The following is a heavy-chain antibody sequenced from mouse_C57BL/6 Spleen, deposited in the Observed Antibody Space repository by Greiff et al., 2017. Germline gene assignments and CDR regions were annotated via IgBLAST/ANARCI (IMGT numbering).Heavy chain of an antibody. V-gene: IGHV14-3*01. J-gene: IGHJ2*01. Sequence: EVQLQQSVAELVRPGASVKLSCTASGFNIKNTYLHWVKQRPEQGLEWIGRIDPANGNTKYAPQFQGKATITADPSSNTAYLQLSSLASEDTAIYYCARDTTVVANPYFDYWGQGTTLTVSS. CDR1: GFNIKNTY. D-gene: IGHD1-1*01. CDR3: ARDTTVVANPYFDY. CDR2: IDPANGNT.